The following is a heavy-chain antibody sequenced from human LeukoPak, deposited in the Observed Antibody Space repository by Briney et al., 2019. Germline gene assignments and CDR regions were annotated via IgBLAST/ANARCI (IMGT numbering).Heavy chain of an antibody. CDR3: ARLLPMVRGVSYGMVV. V-gene: IGHV5-51*01. CDR2: MFPGDSGT. CDR1: GYSFTRYW. J-gene: IGHJ6*04. D-gene: IGHD3-10*01. Sequence: GEALKLSWKGSGYSFTRYWIGWVRQMPGQRLGWVGNMFPGDSGTSYSPSFQGQVTIPAGKSVNTADPQWSSLKPSDTPMHYCARLLPMVRGVSYGMVVWGKGTTVTVSS.